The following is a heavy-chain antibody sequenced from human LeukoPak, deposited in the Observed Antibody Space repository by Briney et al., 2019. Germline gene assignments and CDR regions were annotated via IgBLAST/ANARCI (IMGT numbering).Heavy chain of an antibody. CDR3: ARDGHGV. D-gene: IGHD3-10*01. CDR1: GFTFSDYD. V-gene: IGHV3-48*02. Sequence: PGGPLRLSCAASGFTFSDYDMNWVRQTPGKGLEWVSYISSRSRTIYYADSVKGRFTISRDNAKNSLYLQMNSLRDEDTAVYYCARDGHGVWGQGTLVTVSS. CDR2: ISSRSRTI. J-gene: IGHJ4*02.